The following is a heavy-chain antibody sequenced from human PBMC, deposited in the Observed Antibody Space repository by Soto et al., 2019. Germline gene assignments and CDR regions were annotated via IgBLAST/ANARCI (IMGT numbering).Heavy chain of an antibody. Sequence: QVQLVQSGAEVKKPGASVKVSCRASGYTFTSYAMHWVRQAPGQRLEWMGWINAGTDNIKYSQKFQGRVSITRDTSASTADLELSRLRSEDTAVYYCAREGYARGYGAFDYWGKGTLVTVSS. CDR2: INAGTDNI. J-gene: IGHJ4*02. V-gene: IGHV1-3*01. D-gene: IGHD3-22*01. CDR3: AREGYARGYGAFDY. CDR1: GYTFTSYA.